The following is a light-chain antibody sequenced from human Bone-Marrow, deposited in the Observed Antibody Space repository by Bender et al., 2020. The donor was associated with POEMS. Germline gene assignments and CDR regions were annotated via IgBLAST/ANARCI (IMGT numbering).Light chain of an antibody. CDR1: SSDVGDYNY. V-gene: IGLV2-14*03. Sequence: QSALTQPASVSGSPGQSITISCTGTSSDVGDYNYVSWYQQHPGKAPRVMIFDVTNRPSGVSNRFSGSKSGSTASLIISRLQAEDEANYYCSSYTTSSTLVVFGGGTKLTVL. CDR3: SSYTTSSTLVV. J-gene: IGLJ2*01. CDR2: DVT.